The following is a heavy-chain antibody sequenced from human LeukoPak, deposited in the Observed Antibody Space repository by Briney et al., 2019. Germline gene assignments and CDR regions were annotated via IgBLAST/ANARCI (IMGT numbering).Heavy chain of an antibody. J-gene: IGHJ4*02. D-gene: IGHD2-2*01. CDR3: ARDRYCSSTSCKYYFDY. Sequence: SQTLSLTCAISGDGVSSNSAAWNWIRQSPSRGLEWLGMTYYRSKWYNDYAVSVKSRITINPDPSKNQFSLQLNSVTPEDTAVYYCARDRYCSSTSCKYYFDYWGQGTLVTVSS. V-gene: IGHV6-1*01. CDR1: GDGVSSNSAA. CDR2: TYYRSKWYN.